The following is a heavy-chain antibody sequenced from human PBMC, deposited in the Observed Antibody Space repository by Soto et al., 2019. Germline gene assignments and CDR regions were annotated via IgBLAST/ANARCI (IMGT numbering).Heavy chain of an antibody. Sequence: SETLSLTCTISSHSISSSSSYCVWIRQPPGKGLEWIGSIYYSGSTYYNPSLKSRVTISVDTSKNQFSLKLSSVTAADTAVYYCARHTPAISISDHWGQGTLVTVS. CDR1: SHSISSSSSY. V-gene: IGHV4-39*01. D-gene: IGHD2-15*01. CDR3: ARHTPAISISDH. J-gene: IGHJ4*02. CDR2: IYYSGST.